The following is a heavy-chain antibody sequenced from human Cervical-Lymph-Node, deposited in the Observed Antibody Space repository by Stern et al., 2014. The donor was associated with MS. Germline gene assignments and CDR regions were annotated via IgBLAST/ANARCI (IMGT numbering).Heavy chain of an antibody. J-gene: IGHJ4*02. CDR2: INSDGTTT. D-gene: IGHD2-15*01. CDR3: ARGYCSVGSCYLFDY. Sequence: EGHLVESGGGLVQPGGSLRLSCATSGFTFSSYWMHWVRQAPGSGLEWVSRINSDGTTTVDADSVKGRFTISRDNAKNTVYLQMNRLTAEDTALYYCARGYCSVGSCYLFDYWGQGTLVTVSS. V-gene: IGHV3-74*02. CDR1: GFTFSSYW.